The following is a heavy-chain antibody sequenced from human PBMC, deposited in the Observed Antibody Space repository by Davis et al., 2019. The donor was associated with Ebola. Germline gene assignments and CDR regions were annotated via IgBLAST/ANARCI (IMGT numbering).Heavy chain of an antibody. D-gene: IGHD2-2*01. CDR3: AREDGYCSSTSCYRGWFDP. V-gene: IGHV4-34*01. CDR1: GGSFGGYY. J-gene: IGHJ5*02. CDR2: TNHSGST. Sequence: SETLSLTCAVYGGSFGGYYWTWIRQPPGKGLEWIGETNHSGSTNYNPSLKSRVTISVDTSKNQFSLKLSSVTAADTAVYYCAREDGYCSSTSCYRGWFDPWGQGTLVTVSS.